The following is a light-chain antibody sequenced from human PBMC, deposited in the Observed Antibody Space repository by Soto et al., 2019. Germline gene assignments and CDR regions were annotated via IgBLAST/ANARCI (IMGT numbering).Light chain of an antibody. CDR2: AAS. Sequence: DIQMSQSPSSLSASVGDRVIITCRASQSISSYLNWYQQKPGKAPKLLIFAASSLQSGVPSRFSGSGSGTDVTLTIYSLQPEDFATYYCQQSYSNPSFGQGTKLEIK. V-gene: IGKV1-39*01. J-gene: IGKJ2*01. CDR1: QSISSY. CDR3: QQSYSNPS.